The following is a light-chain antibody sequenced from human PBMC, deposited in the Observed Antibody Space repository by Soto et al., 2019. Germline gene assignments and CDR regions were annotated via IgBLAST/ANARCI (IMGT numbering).Light chain of an antibody. CDR3: QQYGSSPLT. CDR2: GAS. CDR1: QSVTSTY. J-gene: IGKJ4*01. V-gene: IGKV3-20*01. Sequence: EIVLTQSPGTLSLSAGERATLSCRASQSVTSTYLAWYQQKPGQAPRLLIYGASSRATGIPDRFSGSGSGTDFTLTISSLEPEDFAVYYCQQYGSSPLTFGGGTKVEIK.